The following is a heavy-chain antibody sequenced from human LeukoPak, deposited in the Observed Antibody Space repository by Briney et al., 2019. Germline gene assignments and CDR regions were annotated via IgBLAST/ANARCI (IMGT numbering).Heavy chain of an antibody. J-gene: IGHJ2*01. Sequence: SETLSLTCTVSGGSISSGDYYWSWIRQPPGKGLEWIGYIYYSGSTYYNPSLKSRVTISVDTSKNQFSLKLSSVTAADTAVYYCASVVPAAIVSRYFDLWGRGTLVTASS. D-gene: IGHD2-2*02. CDR3: ASVVPAAIVSRYFDL. CDR1: GGSISSGDYY. V-gene: IGHV4-30-4*01. CDR2: IYYSGST.